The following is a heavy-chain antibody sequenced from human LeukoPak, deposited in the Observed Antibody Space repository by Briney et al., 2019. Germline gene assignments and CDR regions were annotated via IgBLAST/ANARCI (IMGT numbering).Heavy chain of an antibody. CDR2: TYYRSTWYN. CDR3: ARWYSSGWYMDY. CDR1: GDSFSSNSVT. Sequence: SQTLSLTCAISGDSFSSNSVTWNWIRQSPSRGLEWLGRTYYRSTWYNDYAVSVRGRITVNPDTSKNQFSLQLNSVTPEDTAVYYCARWYSSGWYMDYWGQGTLVTVSS. V-gene: IGHV6-1*01. J-gene: IGHJ4*02. D-gene: IGHD6-19*01.